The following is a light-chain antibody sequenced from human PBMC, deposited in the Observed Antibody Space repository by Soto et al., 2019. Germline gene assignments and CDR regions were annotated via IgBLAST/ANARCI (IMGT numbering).Light chain of an antibody. CDR1: SANIGSNI. J-gene: IGLJ2*01. V-gene: IGLV1-44*01. Sequence: QSVVTQPPAASGTPGQRVTISCSGTSANIGSNIVNWYQHHPGTAPKRLIFNNDQRPSGVPDRFSGSKSGTSASLAISGLQSEDEADYYCTAFEDSLNGPVFGGGTKLTVL. CDR3: TAFEDSLNGPV. CDR2: NND.